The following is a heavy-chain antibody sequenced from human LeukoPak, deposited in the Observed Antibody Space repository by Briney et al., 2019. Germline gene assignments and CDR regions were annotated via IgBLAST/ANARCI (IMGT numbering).Heavy chain of an antibody. D-gene: IGHD4-17*01. J-gene: IGHJ6*03. V-gene: IGHV3-7*01. CDR1: RFTFSSYW. CDR3: ARSGDTVTTRYYHMDV. CDR2: IKQNGSEK. Sequence: PGGSLRLSCAASRFTFSSYWMSWVRQAPGKGLEWVANIKQNGSEKYYVDSVKGRFTISRDNAKNSLYLQMNSLRVEDTAVYYCARSGDTVTTRYYHMDVWGKGTTVTVSS.